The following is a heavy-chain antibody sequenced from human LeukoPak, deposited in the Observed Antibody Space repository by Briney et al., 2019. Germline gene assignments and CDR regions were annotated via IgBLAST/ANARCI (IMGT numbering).Heavy chain of an antibody. CDR1: AGSISSSSYY. D-gene: IGHD5-18*01. CDR3: ARGYNYGSGRVYYYSYMDV. CDR2: IYYSGST. Sequence: SSETLSLTCTVSAGSISSSSYYWGWIRQPPGKGLEWIGSIYYSGSTYYGPSLKSRVTISVDTSKNQFSLKLSSVTAADTAVYYCARGYNYGSGRVYYYSYMDVWGKGTTVTVSS. V-gene: IGHV4-39*01. J-gene: IGHJ6*03.